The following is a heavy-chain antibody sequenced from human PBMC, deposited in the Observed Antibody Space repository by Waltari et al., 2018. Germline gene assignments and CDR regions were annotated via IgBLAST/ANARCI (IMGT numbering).Heavy chain of an antibody. J-gene: IGHJ4*02. Sequence: QLQLQESGPGLVKPSETLSLTCTVSGGSISSSSYYWGWIRQPPGKGLEWIGSIYYSGRTYYNPSLKSRVTISVDTSKNQFSLKLSSVTAADTAVYYCASLVAATRNFDYWGQGTLVTVSS. CDR3: ASLVAATRNFDY. V-gene: IGHV4-39*07. CDR1: GGSISSSSYY. D-gene: IGHD2-15*01. CDR2: IYYSGRT.